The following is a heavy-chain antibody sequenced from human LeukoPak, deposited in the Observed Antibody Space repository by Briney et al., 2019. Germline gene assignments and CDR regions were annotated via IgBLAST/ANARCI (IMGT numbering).Heavy chain of an antibody. D-gene: IGHD6-6*01. Sequence: GASVKVSCKASGYTFTRYGISWVRLAPGQGLEWMGWISAYNGNTNYAQKLQGRVTMTRDTSISTAYMELSRLRSDDTAVYYCASVEYSSSLPPFDYWGQGTLVTVSS. CDR3: ASVEYSSSLPPFDY. V-gene: IGHV1-18*01. CDR2: ISAYNGNT. J-gene: IGHJ4*02. CDR1: GYTFTRYG.